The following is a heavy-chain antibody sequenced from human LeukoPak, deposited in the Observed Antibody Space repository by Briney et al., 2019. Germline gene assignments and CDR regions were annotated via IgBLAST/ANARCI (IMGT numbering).Heavy chain of an antibody. J-gene: IGHJ4*02. CDR1: GFTFSSYA. CDR2: ISGSGGST. D-gene: IGHD3-22*01. V-gene: IGHV3-23*01. CDR3: AKDLWARTQQVYYYDSSGYYHRGDY. Sequence: PGGSLRLSCAASGFTFSSYAMSWVRQAPGKGLEWVSAISGSGGSTYYADSVKGRFTISRDNSKNTLYLQMNSLRAEDTAVYYCAKDLWARTQQVYYYDSSGYYHRGDYWGQGTLVTVSS.